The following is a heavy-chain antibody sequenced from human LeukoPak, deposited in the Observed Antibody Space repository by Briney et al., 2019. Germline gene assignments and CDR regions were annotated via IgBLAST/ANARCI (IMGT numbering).Heavy chain of an antibody. CDR2: IYPGDSDT. Sequence: AGESLKISCKGSGYSFTSCWIGWVRQMPGKGLEGMGIIYPGDSDTRYSPSFQGQVTISADKSISTAYLQWSSLKASDTAMYYCARRTGDSSGYLDYWGQGTLVTVSS. J-gene: IGHJ4*02. CDR1: GYSFTSCW. CDR3: ARRTGDSSGYLDY. D-gene: IGHD3-22*01. V-gene: IGHV5-51*01.